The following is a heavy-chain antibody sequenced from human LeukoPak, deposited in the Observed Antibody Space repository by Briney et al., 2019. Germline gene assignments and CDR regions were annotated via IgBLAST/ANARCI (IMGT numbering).Heavy chain of an antibody. Sequence: ASVKVSCKASGYIFTSYGISWVRQAPGQGLEWMGWISVYNGNTNYPQRLQGRVTITTDESTSTAYMELSSLRSEDTAVYYCARAPVIAVAGSWFDPWGQGTLVTVSS. CDR2: ISVYNGNT. CDR1: GYIFTSYG. J-gene: IGHJ5*02. CDR3: ARAPVIAVAGSWFDP. D-gene: IGHD6-19*01. V-gene: IGHV1-18*01.